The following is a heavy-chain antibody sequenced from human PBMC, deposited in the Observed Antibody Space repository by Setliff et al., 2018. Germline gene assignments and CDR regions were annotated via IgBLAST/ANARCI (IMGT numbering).Heavy chain of an antibody. J-gene: IGHJ4*02. CDR1: GFTFSTYS. Sequence: GESLKISCAASGFTFSTYSMSWVRQAPGKGLEWVPAISGDSEYIYYRDSVKGRFTISRANSKNTLYLQMNNLRVEDTARYYCVNHNPARRSPAGTALDSWGQGTLVTVSS. V-gene: IGHV3-23*01. CDR3: VNHNPARRSPAGTALDS. D-gene: IGHD6-19*01. CDR2: ISGDSEYI.